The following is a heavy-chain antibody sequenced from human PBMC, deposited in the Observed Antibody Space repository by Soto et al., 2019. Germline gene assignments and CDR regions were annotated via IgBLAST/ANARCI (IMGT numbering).Heavy chain of an antibody. CDR1: GYSISNAYY. CDR3: ARGENDAFDI. CDR2: VYRSGNT. D-gene: IGHD1-26*01. Sequence: PSETLSLTCAVSGYSISNAYYWAWIRQPPGKGLEWIASVYRSGNTYYNPSLKSRVTISVDTSKNHFSLKLISVTVTDTAVYYCARGENDAFDIWGQGTMVTVSS. V-gene: IGHV4-38-2*01. J-gene: IGHJ3*02.